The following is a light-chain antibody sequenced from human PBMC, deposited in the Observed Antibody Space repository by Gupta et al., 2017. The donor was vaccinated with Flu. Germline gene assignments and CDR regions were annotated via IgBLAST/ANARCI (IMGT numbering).Light chain of an antibody. Sequence: DIMMTTSPSSLSASVGDRVTITCRASQSISSYLNWYQQKPGKAPKLLIYAASSLQSGVPSRFSGSGSGTEFTLTISSLQPEDFATYYCQQSDSTPRTFGGGTKVEIK. J-gene: IGKJ4*02. CDR2: AAS. CDR3: QQSDSTPRT. CDR1: QSISSY. V-gene: IGKV1-39*01.